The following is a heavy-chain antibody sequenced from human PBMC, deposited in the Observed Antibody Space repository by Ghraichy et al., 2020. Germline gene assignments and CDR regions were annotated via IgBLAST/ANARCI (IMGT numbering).Heavy chain of an antibody. V-gene: IGHV4-4*07. CDR3: ARADGAESRYKGFDQ. CDR2: FYTGGNT. CDR1: GGSISTYY. J-gene: IGHJ4*02. D-gene: IGHD3-9*01. Sequence: SETLSLTCTVSGGSISTYYWSWIRQPAGKGLEWIGRFYTGGNTNYNPSLKSRVTVSVDTSKNQFSLKMTSLTAADTAVYYCARADGAESRYKGFDQWGQGTLVIVSS.